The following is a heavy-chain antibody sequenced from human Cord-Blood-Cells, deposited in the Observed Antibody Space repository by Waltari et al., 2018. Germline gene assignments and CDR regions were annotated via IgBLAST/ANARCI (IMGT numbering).Heavy chain of an antibody. CDR3: AREKSIAARWDY. J-gene: IGHJ4*02. V-gene: IGHV3-21*01. CDR1: GFTFGSFS. CDR2: ISSSSSYI. Sequence: EVQLVESGGGLVKPGGSLSLSCAASGFTFGSFSMTWVRQAPGKGLEWVSSISSSSSYIYYADSVKGRFTISRDNAKNSLYLQMNSLRAEDTAVYYCAREKSIAARWDYWGQGTLVTVSS. D-gene: IGHD6-6*01.